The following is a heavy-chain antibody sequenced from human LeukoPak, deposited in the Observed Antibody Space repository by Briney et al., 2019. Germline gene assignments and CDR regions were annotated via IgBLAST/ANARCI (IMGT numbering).Heavy chain of an antibody. V-gene: IGHV1-8*01. CDR1: GYTFTSYD. CDR2: MNPNSGNT. D-gene: IGHD4-17*01. Sequence: ASVKVSCKASGYTFTSYDINWVQQATGQGLEWMGWMNPNSGNTGYAQKFQGRVTMTRNTSISTAYMELSSLRSEDTAVYYCARADYGDWYYFDYWGQGTLVTVSS. CDR3: ARADYGDWYYFDY. J-gene: IGHJ4*02.